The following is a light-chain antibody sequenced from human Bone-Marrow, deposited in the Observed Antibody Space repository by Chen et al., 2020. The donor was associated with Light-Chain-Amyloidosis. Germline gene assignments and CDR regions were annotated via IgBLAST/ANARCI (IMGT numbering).Light chain of an antibody. Sequence: SHELTQPPSVSASPRQTARLTCSGDDLPTKYAYWYQQKPGQAPVLVIHRDTERPSGISERFSGSSSGATATLTISGVQAEDEADYHCQSADSSGTYEVIFGGGTKLTVL. V-gene: IGLV3-25*03. J-gene: IGLJ2*01. CDR3: QSADSSGTYEVI. CDR1: DLPTKY. CDR2: RDT.